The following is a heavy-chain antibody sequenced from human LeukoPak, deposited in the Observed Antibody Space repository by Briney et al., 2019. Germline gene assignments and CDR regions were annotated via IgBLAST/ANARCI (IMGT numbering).Heavy chain of an antibody. V-gene: IGHV1-18*01. CDR1: GYTFSTYG. J-gene: IGHJ5*02. CDR3: ARDLIAVRPNWFDP. D-gene: IGHD6-6*01. Sequence: ASVKVSCKASGYTFSTYGISWVRQAPGQGLEWMGWISAYNGNTNYAQKLQGRVTMTTDTSTSTAYLELRSLRSDDTAVYYCARDLIAVRPNWFDPWGQETLVTVSS. CDR2: ISAYNGNT.